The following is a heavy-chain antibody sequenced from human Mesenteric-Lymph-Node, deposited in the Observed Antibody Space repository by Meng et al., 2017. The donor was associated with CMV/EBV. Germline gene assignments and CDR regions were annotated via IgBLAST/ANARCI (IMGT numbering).Heavy chain of an antibody. J-gene: IGHJ4*02. D-gene: IGHD6-6*01. CDR1: GFSFSSYT. Sequence: GGSLRLSCAASGFSFSSYTMNWVRQAPGKGLEWVSSISSSSTYRNYADSIKGRFTISRDDARNSLYLQLSSLRAEDTAVYYCARDPYAYSSSSSFDYWGQGTLVTVSS. CDR2: ISSSSTYR. CDR3: ARDPYAYSSSSSFDY. V-gene: IGHV3-21*01.